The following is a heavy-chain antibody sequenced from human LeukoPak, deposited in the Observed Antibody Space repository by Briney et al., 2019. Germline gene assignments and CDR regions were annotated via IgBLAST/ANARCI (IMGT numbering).Heavy chain of an antibody. V-gene: IGHV4-34*01. J-gene: IGHJ6*03. Sequence: SETLSLTCAVYGGSFSGYYWSWNRQPPGKGLEWIGEINHSGSANYNPSLKSRVTISVDTSKNQFSLKLSSVTAADTAVYYCPRARSSGWPNYYYYYIDVWGKGTTVTVSS. CDR1: GGSFSGYY. CDR3: PRARSSGWPNYYYYYIDV. CDR2: INHSGSA. D-gene: IGHD6-19*01.